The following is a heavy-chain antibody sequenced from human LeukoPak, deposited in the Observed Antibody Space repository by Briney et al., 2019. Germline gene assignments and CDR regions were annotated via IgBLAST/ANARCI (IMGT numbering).Heavy chain of an antibody. Sequence: PGGSLRLSCAASGFTFSSYGMHWVRQAPGKGLEWVAVIWYDGSNKYYADSVKGRFTISRDNSKNTLYLQMNSLRAEDTAVYYCARAGITMIVGYFSWGQGTLVTVSS. CDR2: IWYDGSNK. CDR1: GFTFSSYG. J-gene: IGHJ5*02. V-gene: IGHV3-33*01. CDR3: ARAGITMIVGYFS. D-gene: IGHD3-22*01.